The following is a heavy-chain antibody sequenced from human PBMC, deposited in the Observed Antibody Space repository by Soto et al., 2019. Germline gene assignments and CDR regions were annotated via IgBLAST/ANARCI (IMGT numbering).Heavy chain of an antibody. V-gene: IGHV4-31*03. D-gene: IGHD3-22*01. CDR3: ARTPHYYDSSGHHY. J-gene: IGHJ4*02. CDR2: IYYSGST. Sequence: SETLSLTCTVSGCSISSGGYYWSWIRQHPGKGLEWIGYIYYSGSTYYNPSLKSRVTISVDTSKNQFSLKLSSVTAADTAVYYCARTPHYYDSSGHHYWGQGTLVTVSS. CDR1: GCSISSGGYY.